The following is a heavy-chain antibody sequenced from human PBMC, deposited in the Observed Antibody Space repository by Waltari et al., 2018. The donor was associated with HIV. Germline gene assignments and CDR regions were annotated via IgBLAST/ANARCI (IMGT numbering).Heavy chain of an antibody. CDR1: GYTFSDNY. D-gene: IGHD1-20*01. CDR3: ARVVYVEFYYHGLDV. V-gene: IGHV1-2*02. CDR2: SNPNSGGT. J-gene: IGHJ6*02. Sequence: QVQLVQSGAEVKTPGASVKVTCKASGYTFSDNYMHWVRQAPGQGLEWMGWSNPNSGGTNFVQKFQGRVTLTRDTSISTAYMELSGLTSDDTAVYFCARVVYVEFYYHGLDVWGQGTTVTVSS.